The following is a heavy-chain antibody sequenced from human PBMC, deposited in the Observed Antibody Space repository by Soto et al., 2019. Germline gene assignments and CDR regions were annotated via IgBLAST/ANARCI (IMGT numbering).Heavy chain of an antibody. CDR1: GFTFTSSA. CDR2: ISAYNGNT. V-gene: IGHV1-18*01. D-gene: IGHD6-13*01. CDR3: ARFGSSWSHRYLNWFDP. J-gene: IGHJ5*02. Sequence: GASVKVSCKASGFTFTSSAVQWVRQAPGQGLEWMGWISAYNGNTNYAQKLQGRVTMTTDTSTSTAYMELRSLRSDDTAVYYCARFGSSWSHRYLNWFDPWGQGTLVTVSS.